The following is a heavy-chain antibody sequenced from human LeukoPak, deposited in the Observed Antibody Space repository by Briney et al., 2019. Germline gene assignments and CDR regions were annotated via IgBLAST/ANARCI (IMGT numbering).Heavy chain of an antibody. CDR3: AKDPLTHIAVAGGFDY. V-gene: IGHV3-30*02. J-gene: IGHJ4*02. D-gene: IGHD6-19*01. CDR2: IRYDGSNK. Sequence: GGSLRLSCAASGFTFSSYGMHWVRQAPGKGLEWVAFIRYDGSNKYYADSVKGRFTISRDNSKNTLYLQMNSLRAEDTAVYYCAKDPLTHIAVAGGFDYWGQGTLVTASS. CDR1: GFTFSSYG.